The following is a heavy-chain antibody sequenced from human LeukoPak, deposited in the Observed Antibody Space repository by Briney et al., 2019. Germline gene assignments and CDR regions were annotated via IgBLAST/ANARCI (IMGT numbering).Heavy chain of an antibody. Sequence: PGGSLRLSCAASGFTFSSYWMSWVRQAPGKGLDWVANIKQDGSEKYYVDSVKGRFTISRDNAKNSLYLQMNSLRAEDTAVYYCARDKVVGPSNFDYWGQGTLVTVSS. CDR2: IKQDGSEK. CDR3: ARDKVVGPSNFDY. D-gene: IGHD1-26*01. V-gene: IGHV3-7*01. CDR1: GFTFSSYW. J-gene: IGHJ4*02.